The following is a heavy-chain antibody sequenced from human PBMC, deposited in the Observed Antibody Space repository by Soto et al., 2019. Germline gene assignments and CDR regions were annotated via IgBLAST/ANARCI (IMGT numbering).Heavy chain of an antibody. CDR3: AGGSGFLIDY. J-gene: IGHJ4*02. Sequence: GGSLRLSCTASGFSISSDWMNWVRQAPGKGPEWVAILKKDGSEEFYVDSVKGRFTISRDNAKNSVYLQMNSLRAEDTAVYYCAGGSGFLIDYWGWGTLVTVSS. CDR1: GFSISSDW. CDR2: LKKDGSEE. D-gene: IGHD3-22*01. V-gene: IGHV3-7*03.